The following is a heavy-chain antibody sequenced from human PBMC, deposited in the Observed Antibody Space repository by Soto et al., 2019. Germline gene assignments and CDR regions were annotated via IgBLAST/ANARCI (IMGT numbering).Heavy chain of an antibody. J-gene: IGHJ4*02. D-gene: IGHD6-6*01. CDR1: GFTFSSYA. Sequence: HPGGSLRLSCAASGFTFSSYAMSWVRQAPGKGLEWVSAISGSGGSTYYADSVKGRFTISRDNSKNTLYLQMNSLRAEDTAVYYCAKDLNEGSSSAGKYFDYWGQGTLVTVSS. CDR2: ISGSGGST. V-gene: IGHV3-23*01. CDR3: AKDLNEGSSSAGKYFDY.